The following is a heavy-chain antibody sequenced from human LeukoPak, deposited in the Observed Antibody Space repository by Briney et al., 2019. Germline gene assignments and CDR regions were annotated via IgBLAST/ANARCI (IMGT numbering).Heavy chain of an antibody. V-gene: IGHV3-48*03. CDR2: ISSSGSTI. J-gene: IGHJ6*03. CDR1: GFTFSSYE. D-gene: IGHD2-15*01. CDR3: ARDQDIVVVVAATRRGYMDV. Sequence: GGSLRLSCAASGFTFSSYEMNWVRQAPGKGLEWVSYISSSGSTIYYADSVKGRFTISRDNAKNSLYLQMNSLRAEDTAVYYCARDQDIVVVVAATRRGYMDVWGKGTTVTVSS.